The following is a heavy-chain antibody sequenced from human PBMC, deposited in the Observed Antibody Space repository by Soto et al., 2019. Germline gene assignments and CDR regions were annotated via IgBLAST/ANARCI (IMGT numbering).Heavy chain of an antibody. CDR3: VRDGGDFDY. V-gene: IGHV3-33*05. Sequence: VQLVESGGGVVQPGRSLRLSCAASGFIFSSYGIHWVRQAPGKGLEWVAIILYDGSKEYYADSVKGRFTISRDDSKNMVYLQMNSLRGEDTAVYYCVRDGGDFDYWGQGTLVTVSS. D-gene: IGHD3-10*01. CDR1: GFIFSSYG. CDR2: ILYDGSKE. J-gene: IGHJ4*02.